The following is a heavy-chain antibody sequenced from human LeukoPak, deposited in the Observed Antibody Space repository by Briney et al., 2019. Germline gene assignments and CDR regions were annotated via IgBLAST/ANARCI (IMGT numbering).Heavy chain of an antibody. CDR2: AFDSGRT. CDR3: ARHLRSTSTSFDY. Sequence: SETLSLTCTVSSGSISTSSYYWGWIRQSPGKGLEWIGSAFDSGRTYYNPSLKSRVTISVDTSKNQFSLKLSSVTAADTAVYYCARHLRSTSTSFDYWGRGTPLTVSS. CDR1: SGSISTSSYY. D-gene: IGHD2-2*01. V-gene: IGHV4-39*01. J-gene: IGHJ4*02.